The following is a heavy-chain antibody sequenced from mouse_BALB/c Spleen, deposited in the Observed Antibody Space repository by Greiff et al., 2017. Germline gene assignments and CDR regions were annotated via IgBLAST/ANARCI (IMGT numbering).Heavy chain of an antibody. J-gene: IGHJ3*01. CDR1: GYTFSSYW. D-gene: IGHD2-1*01. V-gene: IGHV1-9*01. CDR2: ILPGSGST. Sequence: VQLQQSGAELMKPGASVKISCKATGYTFSSYWIEWVKQRPGHGLEWIGEILPGSGSTNYNEKFKGKATFTADTSSNTAYMQLSSLTSEDSAVYYCAVYYGTSRGFAYWGQGTLVTVSA. CDR3: AVYYGTSRGFAY.